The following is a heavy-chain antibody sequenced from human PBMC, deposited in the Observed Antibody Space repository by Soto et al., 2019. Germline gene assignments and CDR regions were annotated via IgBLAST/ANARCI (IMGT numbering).Heavy chain of an antibody. Sequence: QAQLVESGGGVVQPGWSLRLSCAASGFTFSNSAMHWVRQAPGKGLEWVGVISYDGSNRYHGGSVKGRFTVSRDNTKNTAYLQMNRLRAEDTAVYYCAFGDGYNTYFDSWGQGTLVTVSS. J-gene: IGHJ4*02. V-gene: IGHV3-30*04. CDR2: ISYDGSNR. CDR1: GFTFSNSA. D-gene: IGHD3-16*01. CDR3: AFGDGYNTYFDS.